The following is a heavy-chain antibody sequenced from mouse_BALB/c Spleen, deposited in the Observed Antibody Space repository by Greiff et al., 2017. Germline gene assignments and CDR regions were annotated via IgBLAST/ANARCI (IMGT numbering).Heavy chain of an antibody. Sequence: DVQLVESGGGLVKPGGSLKLSCAASGFTFSSYAMSWVRQTPEKRLEWVASISSGGSTYYPDSVKGRFTISRDNARNILYLQMSSLRSEDTAMYYCARELRPYFDVWGAGTTVTVSS. CDR1: GFTFSSYA. CDR2: ISSGGST. J-gene: IGHJ1*01. CDR3: ARELRPYFDV. V-gene: IGHV5-6-5*01. D-gene: IGHD1-2*01.